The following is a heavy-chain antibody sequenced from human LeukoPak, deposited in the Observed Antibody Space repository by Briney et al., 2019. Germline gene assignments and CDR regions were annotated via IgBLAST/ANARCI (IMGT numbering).Heavy chain of an antibody. CDR1: GGSFSSGYW. CDR3: ARETDYSHPNYFDP. Sequence: SGTLSLTCAVSGGSFSSGYWWSWVRQSPGKGLEFIGQISRIGNTNYNPSLRSRVSVSMDKPQNLFSLNLTSVTTADTAVYYCARETDYSHPNYFDPWGQGTLVTVSS. V-gene: IGHV4-4*02. J-gene: IGHJ5*02. CDR2: ISRIGNT. D-gene: IGHD4-11*01.